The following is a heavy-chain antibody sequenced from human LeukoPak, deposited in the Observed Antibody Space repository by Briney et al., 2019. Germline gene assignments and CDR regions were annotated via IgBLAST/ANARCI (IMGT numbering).Heavy chain of an antibody. CDR1: GFTFGDYA. V-gene: IGHV3-49*03. CDR3: TRDRGAYNLYDY. CDR2: IRSKAYGETA. Sequence: GGSLRLSCTASGFTFGDYAMSWIRQAPGKGLEWVGFIRSKAYGETADYAASVKGRFTITRDDSKAIAYLQMNSLKTEDTAVYHCTRDRGAYNLYDYWGQGTLVTVSS. J-gene: IGHJ4*02. D-gene: IGHD1-1*01.